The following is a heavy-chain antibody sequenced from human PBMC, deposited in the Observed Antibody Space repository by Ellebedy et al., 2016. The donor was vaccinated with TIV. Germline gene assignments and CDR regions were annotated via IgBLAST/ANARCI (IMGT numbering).Heavy chain of an antibody. CDR2: ISVYNGNT. CDR1: GYTFTSYG. V-gene: IGHV1-18*01. J-gene: IGHJ5*02. Sequence: AASVKVSCKASGYTFTSYGINWVRQAPGQGLEWMGWISVYNGNTNYAQKLQGRVTMTTDTSTSTAYMELRSLRSDDTAVYYCARVAGRYWFDPWGQGTLVTVSS. D-gene: IGHD3-9*01. CDR3: ARVAGRYWFDP.